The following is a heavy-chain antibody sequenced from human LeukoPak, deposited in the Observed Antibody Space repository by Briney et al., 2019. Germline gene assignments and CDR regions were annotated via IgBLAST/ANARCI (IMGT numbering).Heavy chain of an antibody. CDR2: IYYSGST. J-gene: IGHJ4*02. CDR1: GVSISSGGYY. D-gene: IGHD2-15*01. V-gene: IGHV4-31*03. CDR3: ARVCRGGSCNYFDY. Sequence: SQTLSLTCTVSGVSISSGGYYWSWIRPHPGKGLEWIGYIYYSGSTYYNPSLKSRVTISVDTSKNQFSLKLSSVTAADTAVYYCARVCRGGSCNYFDYWGQGTLVTVSS.